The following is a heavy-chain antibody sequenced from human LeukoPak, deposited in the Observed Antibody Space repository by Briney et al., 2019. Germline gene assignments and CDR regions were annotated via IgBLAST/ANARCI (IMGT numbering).Heavy chain of an antibody. CDR1: GGSFSGYY. CDR3: ARGRYGVYDY. CDR2: INHSGST. V-gene: IGHV4-34*01. D-gene: IGHD4-17*01. J-gene: IGHJ4*02. Sequence: SETLSLTCAVYGGSFSGYYWSWIRQPPGKGLEWIGEINHSGSTNYNPSLKGRVTISVDTSKNQFSLKLSSVTAADTAVYYCARGRYGVYDYWGQGTLVTVSS.